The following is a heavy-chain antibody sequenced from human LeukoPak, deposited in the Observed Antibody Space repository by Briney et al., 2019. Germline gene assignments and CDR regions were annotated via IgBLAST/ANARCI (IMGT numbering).Heavy chain of an antibody. Sequence: LGDPLRFSCTASGYSFTSYLISCVRQIPEKLLECMESIDPSDSYTNYSPSFQGHVIISADKYISTAYLQWSSLKASDTSMYYCARQPGWLVRDYWGQGTLVSVSS. J-gene: IGHJ4*02. V-gene: IGHV5-10-1*01. CDR1: GYSFTSYL. CDR2: IDPSDSYT. CDR3: ARQPGWLVRDY. D-gene: IGHD6-19*01.